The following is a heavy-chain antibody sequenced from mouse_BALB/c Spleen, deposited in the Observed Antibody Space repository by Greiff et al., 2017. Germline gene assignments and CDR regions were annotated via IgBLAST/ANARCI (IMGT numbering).Heavy chain of an antibody. CDR2: ISYSGST. CDR3: ARDYGFAD. CDR1: GYSITSDYA. V-gene: IGHV3-2*02. J-gene: IGHJ3*01. Sequence: QSGPGLVKPSQSLSLTCTVTGYSITSDYAWNWIRQFPGNKLEWMGYISYSGSTSYNPSLKSRISITRDTSKNQFFLQLNSVTTEDTATYYCARDYGFADWGQGTLVTVSA. D-gene: IGHD1-1*01.